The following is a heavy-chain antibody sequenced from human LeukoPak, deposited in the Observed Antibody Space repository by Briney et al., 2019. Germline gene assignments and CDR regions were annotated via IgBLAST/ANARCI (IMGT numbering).Heavy chain of an antibody. V-gene: IGHV3-30*02. CDR3: ATLDVGATVY. CDR1: GLTFSSYG. D-gene: IGHD1-26*01. Sequence: PGGSLRLSCAASGLTFSSYGMHWVRQAPGKGLEWVAFIRYDGSNKYYADSVKGRFTISRDNSKNTLYLQMNSLRAEDTAVYYCATLDVGATVYWGQGTLVTVSS. J-gene: IGHJ4*02. CDR2: IRYDGSNK.